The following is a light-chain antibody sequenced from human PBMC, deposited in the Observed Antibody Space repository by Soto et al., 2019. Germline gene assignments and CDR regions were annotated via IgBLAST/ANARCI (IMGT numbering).Light chain of an antibody. CDR2: GAS. CDR1: QSSSVY. Sequence: DVQMTQSPSSLSASVGDRVTITCRASQSSSVYLNWYQQRPGKAPKLLISGASTLQSGVPSRFSGSGSGTDFTLTITSLQPEDFATYYCQQSYNTPPTFGQGTKVEIK. CDR3: QQSYNTPPT. J-gene: IGKJ1*01. V-gene: IGKV1-39*01.